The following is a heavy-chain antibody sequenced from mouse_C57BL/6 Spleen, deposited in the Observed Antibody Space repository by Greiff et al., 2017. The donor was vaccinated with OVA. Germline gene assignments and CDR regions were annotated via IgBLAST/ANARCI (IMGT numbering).Heavy chain of an antibody. V-gene: IGHV1-62-2*01. D-gene: IGHD1-1*01. J-gene: IGHJ4*01. CDR2: FYPGSGSI. CDR1: GYTFTEYT. CDR3: ARHNHYGSSYDAMDY. Sequence: QVQLQQSGAELVKPGASVKLSCKASGYTFTEYTIHWVKQRSGQGLEWIGWFYPGSGSIKYNEKFKDKATLTADKSSSTVYMEINRLTSEDSAVYFWARHNHYGSSYDAMDYWGQGTSVTVSA.